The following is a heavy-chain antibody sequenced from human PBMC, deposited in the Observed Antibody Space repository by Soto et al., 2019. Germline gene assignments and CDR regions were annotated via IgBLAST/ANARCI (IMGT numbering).Heavy chain of an antibody. D-gene: IGHD2-2*01. CDR1: GYTFTSYA. V-gene: IGHV1-3*01. Sequence: GASVKVSCKASGYTFTSYAMHWVRQAPGQRLEWMGWINAGNGNTKYSQKFQGRVTITRNTSASTAYMELSSLRSEDTAVYYCARDRIPDDDYYYCYGMEVWGQGTAVTVS. J-gene: IGHJ6*02. CDR3: ARDRIPDDDYYYCYGMEV. CDR2: INAGNGNT.